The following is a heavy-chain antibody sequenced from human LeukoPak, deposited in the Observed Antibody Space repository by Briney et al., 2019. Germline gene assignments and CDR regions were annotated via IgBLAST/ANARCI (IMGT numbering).Heavy chain of an antibody. CDR1: GFTVSSNY. CDR3: ARLAGAYYYDSSGYYLRY. CDR2: IYSGGST. Sequence: GGSLRLSCAASGFTVSSNYMSWVRQAPGKGLEWVSVIYSGGSTYYADSVKGRFTISRDNSKNTLYLQMNSLRAEDTAVYYCARLAGAYYYDSSGYYLRYWGQGTLVTVSS. D-gene: IGHD3-22*01. J-gene: IGHJ4*02. V-gene: IGHV3-53*01.